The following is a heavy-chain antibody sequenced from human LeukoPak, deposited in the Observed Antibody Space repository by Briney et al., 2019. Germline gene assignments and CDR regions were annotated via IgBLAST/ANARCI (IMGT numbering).Heavy chain of an antibody. CDR3: ARSRNLGYCSSTSCYVDWFDP. CDR1: GYSISSGYY. Sequence: SETLSLTCAVSGYSISSGYYWGWIRQPPGKGLEWIGSIYHSGSTYYNPSLKSRVTISVDTSKNQFSLKLSSVVAADTAVYYCARSRNLGYCSSTSCYVDWFDPWGQGTLVTVSS. V-gene: IGHV4-38-2*01. J-gene: IGHJ5*02. D-gene: IGHD2-2*01. CDR2: IYHSGST.